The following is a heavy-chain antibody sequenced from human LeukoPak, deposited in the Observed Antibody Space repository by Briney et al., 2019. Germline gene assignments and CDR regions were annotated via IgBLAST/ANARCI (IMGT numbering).Heavy chain of an antibody. Sequence: SETLSLTCTVSGGSISSGSYYWTWIRQPAGKGLEWIGRVYTSGSTIGNTNYNPSLKSRVTISVDTSKNQFSLKLSSVTAADTAVYYCAKSGGSSWYGDYFDYWGQGTLVTVPS. CDR1: GGSISSGSYY. CDR3: AKSGGSSWYGDYFDY. J-gene: IGHJ4*02. V-gene: IGHV4-61*02. D-gene: IGHD6-13*01. CDR2: VYTSG.